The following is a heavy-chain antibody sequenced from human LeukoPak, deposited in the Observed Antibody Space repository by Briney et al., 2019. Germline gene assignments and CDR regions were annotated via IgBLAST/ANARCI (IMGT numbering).Heavy chain of an antibody. V-gene: IGHV1-8*01. CDR3: ARVGIAARKYYYYYMDV. CDR2: MNPNSGNT. CDR1: VYTFTSYD. D-gene: IGHD6-6*01. J-gene: IGHJ6*03. Sequence: ASVKVSCKASVYTFTSYDINWVRQATGQGLEWMGWMNPNSGNTGYAQKFQGGVTMTRNTSISTAYMELSSLRSEDTAVYYCARVGIAARKYYYYYMDVWGKGTTVTVSS.